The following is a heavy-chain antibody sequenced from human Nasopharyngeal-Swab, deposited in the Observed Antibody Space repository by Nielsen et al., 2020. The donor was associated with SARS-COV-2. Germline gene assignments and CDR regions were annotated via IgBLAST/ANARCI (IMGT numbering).Heavy chain of an antibody. Sequence: GESLKISCAASGFTFSSDAMSWVRQAPGKGLEWVSAIAGSGSSTYYVDSVKGRFTISRDNSKNALYLQMHSLRAEDTAVYYCAKGTWNYPHYFDSWGQGTLVTVSS. V-gene: IGHV3-23*01. D-gene: IGHD1-7*01. J-gene: IGHJ4*02. CDR3: AKGTWNYPHYFDS. CDR2: IAGSGSST. CDR1: GFTFSSDA.